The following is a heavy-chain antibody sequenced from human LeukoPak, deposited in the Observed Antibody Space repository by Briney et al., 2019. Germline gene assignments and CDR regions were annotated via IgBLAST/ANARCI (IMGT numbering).Heavy chain of an antibody. Sequence: PGGSLRLSCAAIGFTFSDYYMSWIRQAPGKGLERVSYISKSGSDSNFADSVKGRFTISRDNAKNSLYLQMNSLRAEDTAVYYCARVGATGTADYWGQGTLVTVSS. CDR1: GFTFSDYY. CDR3: ARVGATGTADY. D-gene: IGHD1-1*01. J-gene: IGHJ4*02. CDR2: ISKSGSDS. V-gene: IGHV3-11*06.